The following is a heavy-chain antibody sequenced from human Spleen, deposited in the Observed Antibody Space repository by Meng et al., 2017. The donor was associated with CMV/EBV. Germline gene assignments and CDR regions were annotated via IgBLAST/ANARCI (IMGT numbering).Heavy chain of an antibody. D-gene: IGHD3-3*01. V-gene: IGHV4-38-2*02. CDR3: ARARAYDLAVHY. Sequence: SETLSLTCTVSGYSISSGYDWGWIRQPPGKGLEWIGSIYHSGSTYYNPSLKSRVTISVDTSKNQLSLKLTSVTAADTAVYYCARARAYDLAVHYWGQGTLVTVSS. CDR2: IYHSGST. J-gene: IGHJ4*02. CDR1: GYSISSGYD.